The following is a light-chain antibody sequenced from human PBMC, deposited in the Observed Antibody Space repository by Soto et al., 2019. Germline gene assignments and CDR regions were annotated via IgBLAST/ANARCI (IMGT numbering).Light chain of an antibody. CDR1: QSISSSF. CDR2: GAS. Sequence: EIVLTQSPGILSLSQGERASLSCGASQSISSSFLAWYQQKPGQAPRLLIYGASSRATGIPDRFSGTGSGTDFTLTISRLEPEDFAVFYCQQYGNSPITFGQGTRLEI. V-gene: IGKV3-20*01. J-gene: IGKJ5*01. CDR3: QQYGNSPIT.